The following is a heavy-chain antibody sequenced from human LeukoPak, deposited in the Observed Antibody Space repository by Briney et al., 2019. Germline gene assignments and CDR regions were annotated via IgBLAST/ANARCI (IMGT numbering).Heavy chain of an antibody. CDR2: IYYSGST. J-gene: IGHJ4*02. Sequence: SETLSLTCTVSGGSISSYYWSWIRQPPGKGLEWIGYIYYSGSTNYNPSLKSRVTISVDTSKNQFSLKLSSVTAADTAVYYCARTKAHYYDSSGYPGDSYYFDYWGQGTLATVSS. CDR3: ARTKAHYYDSSGYPGDSYYFDY. V-gene: IGHV4-59*08. D-gene: IGHD3-22*01. CDR1: GGSISSYY.